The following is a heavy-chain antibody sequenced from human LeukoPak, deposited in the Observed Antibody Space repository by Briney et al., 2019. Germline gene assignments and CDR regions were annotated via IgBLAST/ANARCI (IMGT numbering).Heavy chain of an antibody. CDR1: GYTFTNYY. CDR3: ARSQEQWLVPVFFDY. Sequence: GASVKVSCKASGYTFTNYYMHWVRQAPGQGLDWMGFINPSGGSTSYAQKFQGRVTMTRDTSTSTVYMELSSLRSEDTAVYYCARSQEQWLVPVFFDYWGQGTLVTVSS. V-gene: IGHV1-46*01. CDR2: INPSGGST. D-gene: IGHD6-19*01. J-gene: IGHJ4*02.